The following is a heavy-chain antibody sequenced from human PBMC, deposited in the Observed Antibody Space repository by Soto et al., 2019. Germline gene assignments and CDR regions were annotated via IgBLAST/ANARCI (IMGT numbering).Heavy chain of an antibody. J-gene: IGHJ6*02. CDR3: ARDGSDSYGLDV. CDR1: GGSISSYY. Sequence: PSETVSLTCTVSGGSISSYYWSWIRQSAGKGLEWIGRIYNGGNTQYNPSLKSRVTMSADTSKNQFSLRLNSVTAADTAVYYCARDGSDSYGLDVWGQGTTVTVSS. CDR2: IYNGGNT. V-gene: IGHV4-4*07. D-gene: IGHD3-10*01.